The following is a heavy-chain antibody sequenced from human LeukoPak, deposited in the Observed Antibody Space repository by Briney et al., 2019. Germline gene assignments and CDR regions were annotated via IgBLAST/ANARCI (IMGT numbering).Heavy chain of an antibody. Sequence: SETLSLTCAVSGYSISSGYYWGWIRQPPGKGLEWIGSIYHSGSTYYNPSLKSRVTISVDTSENQFSLKLGSVTAADTAVYYCARDTPTTVTTLIDYWGQGTLVAVSS. CDR3: ARDTPTTVTTLIDY. V-gene: IGHV4-38-2*02. CDR2: IYHSGST. CDR1: GYSISSGYY. D-gene: IGHD4-17*01. J-gene: IGHJ4*02.